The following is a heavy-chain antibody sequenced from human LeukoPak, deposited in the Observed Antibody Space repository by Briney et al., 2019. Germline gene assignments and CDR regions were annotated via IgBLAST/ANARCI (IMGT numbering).Heavy chain of an antibody. V-gene: IGHV4-4*07. D-gene: IGHD6-19*01. Sequence: ASETLSLTCTVSGGSISNYHWSWIRQPAGKGLEWIGQIHTSGSTNYNPPLKSRVTMSIDTPENQLSLTIRPVTAADTAVYYCARRDISSGWSFDYWGQGTLVTVSS. CDR3: ARRDISSGWSFDY. J-gene: IGHJ4*02. CDR1: GGSISNYH. CDR2: IHTSGST.